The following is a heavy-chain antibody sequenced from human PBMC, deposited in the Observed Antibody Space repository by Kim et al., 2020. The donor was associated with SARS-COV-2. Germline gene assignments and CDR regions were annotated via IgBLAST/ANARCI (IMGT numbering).Heavy chain of an antibody. CDR1: GGSFSGYY. V-gene: IGHV4-34*01. CDR2: INHSGST. D-gene: IGHD6-13*01. Sequence: SETLSLTCAVYGGSFSGYYWSWIRQPPGKGLEWIGEINHSGSTNYNPSLKSRVTISVDTSKNQFSLKLSSVTAADTAVYYCARGRYSSSWYGSHTWFDT. J-gene: IGHJ5*01. CDR3: ARGRYSSSWYGSHTWFDT.